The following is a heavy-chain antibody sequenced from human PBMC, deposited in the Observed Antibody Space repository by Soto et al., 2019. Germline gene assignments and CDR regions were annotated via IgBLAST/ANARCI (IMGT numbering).Heavy chain of an antibody. CDR3: AKVEYSNYVGY. V-gene: IGHV3-30*18. Sequence: QVQLVESGGGVVQPGRSLRLSCAASGFTFSSYGRHWVRQAPGKGLEWVAVISYAGSNKYYADSGKARFTISRDNSKNTLYLQMNSLRAEDPAVYLCAKVEYSNYVGYWGQGTLVTVSS. CDR1: GFTFSSYG. CDR2: ISYAGSNK. D-gene: IGHD4-4*01. J-gene: IGHJ4*02.